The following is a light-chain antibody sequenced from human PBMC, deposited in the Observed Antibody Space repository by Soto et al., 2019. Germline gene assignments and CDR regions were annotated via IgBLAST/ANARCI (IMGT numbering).Light chain of an antibody. V-gene: IGLV2-8*01. CDR1: SSDVGGYNY. Sequence: QSALTQPPSASGSPGQSVTISCTGTSSDVGGYNYVSWYQQHPGKAPQLVIYGVNKRASGVPDRFSGSKSGNTASLTVSGLQAEDEADDYCCSYAGSNILYVFGTGTKVTVL. CDR2: GVN. J-gene: IGLJ1*01. CDR3: CSYAGSNILYV.